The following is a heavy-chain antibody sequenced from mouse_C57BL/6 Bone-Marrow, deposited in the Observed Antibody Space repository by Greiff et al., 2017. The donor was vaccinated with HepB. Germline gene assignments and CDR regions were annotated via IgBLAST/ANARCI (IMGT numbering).Heavy chain of an antibody. J-gene: IGHJ1*03. V-gene: IGHV1-53*01. CDR2: INPSNGGT. Sequence: VKLQQPGTELVKPGASVKLSCKASGYTFTSYWMHWVKQRPGQGLEWIGNINPSNGGTNYNEKFKSKATLTVDKSSSTAYMQLSSLTSEDSAVYYCASRWLLRRYWYFDVWGTGTTVTVSS. CDR1: GYTFTSYW. CDR3: ASRWLLRRYWYFDV. D-gene: IGHD2-3*01.